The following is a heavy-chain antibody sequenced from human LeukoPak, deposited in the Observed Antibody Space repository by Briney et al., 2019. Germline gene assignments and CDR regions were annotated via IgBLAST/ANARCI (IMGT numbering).Heavy chain of an antibody. J-gene: IGHJ4*02. V-gene: IGHV3-23*01. CDR1: GFTFSNYA. CDR2: LSGSGNGT. Sequence: PGGSLRLSCAASGFTFSNYAMTWDRQAPGKGLEWVSALSGSGNGTYYADSVKGRFTISRDNSKNTLYLRMNSLRAEDTAVYYCAKDTAALSFVIDSWGQGTLVTVSS. D-gene: IGHD2-15*01. CDR3: AKDTAALSFVIDS.